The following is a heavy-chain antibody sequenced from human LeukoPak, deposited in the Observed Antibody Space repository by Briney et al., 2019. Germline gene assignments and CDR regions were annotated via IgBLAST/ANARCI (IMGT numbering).Heavy chain of an antibody. V-gene: IGHV3-21*01. Sequence: GGSLRLSCAASGFTFSSYSMNWVRQAPGKGLEWVSSISSSSSYIYYADSVRGRFTISRDNAKNSLYLQMNSLRAEDTAVYYCARENSYYDSSGPPDYWGQGTLVTVSS. CDR3: ARENSYYDSSGPPDY. D-gene: IGHD3-22*01. J-gene: IGHJ4*02. CDR1: GFTFSSYS. CDR2: ISSSSSYI.